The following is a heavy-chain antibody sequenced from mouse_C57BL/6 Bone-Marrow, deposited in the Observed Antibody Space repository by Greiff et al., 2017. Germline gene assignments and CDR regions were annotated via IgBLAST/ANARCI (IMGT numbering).Heavy chain of an antibody. CDR2: ISSGGSYT. Sequence: EVQLVESGGDLVKPGGSLKLSCAASGFTFSSYGMSWVRQTPDKRLEWVATISSGGSYTYYPDSVKGRFTISRDNAKNTLYLQMSSLKSEATAMYYCARHPSILPHFDYGDRGTTLTVSS. CDR1: GFTFSSYG. D-gene: IGHD5-5*01. V-gene: IGHV5-6*01. J-gene: IGHJ2*01. CDR3: ARHPSILPHFDY.